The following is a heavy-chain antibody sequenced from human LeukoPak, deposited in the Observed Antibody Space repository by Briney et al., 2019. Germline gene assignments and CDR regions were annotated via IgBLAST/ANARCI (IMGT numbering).Heavy chain of an antibody. J-gene: IGHJ6*03. V-gene: IGHV4-59*01. D-gene: IGHD3-9*01. CDR3: ARGALRYFDWLKKDYYYMDV. CDR2: IYYSGST. CDR1: GGSISSYY. Sequence: SETLSLTCSVSGGSISSYYWSWIRQPPGKGLEWIGYIYYSGSTNYNPSLKSRVTLSMDTSKNQFSLRLSSVTAADTAVYYCARGALRYFDWLKKDYYYMDVWGKGNTVTISS.